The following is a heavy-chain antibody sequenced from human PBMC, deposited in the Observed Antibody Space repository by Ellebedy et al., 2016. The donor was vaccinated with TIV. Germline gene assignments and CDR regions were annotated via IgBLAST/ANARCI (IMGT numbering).Heavy chain of an antibody. CDR3: ARDTRARSGTTLDY. CDR1: GYTFTSYY. CDR2: INPNSGGT. Sequence: ASVKVSCXASGYTFTSYYMHWVRQAPGQGLEWMGWINPNSGGTNYAQKFQGRVTMTRDTSTSTAYMELSRLRSDDTAVYYCARDTRARSGTTLDYWGQGTLVTVSS. D-gene: IGHD1-1*01. J-gene: IGHJ4*02. V-gene: IGHV1-2*02.